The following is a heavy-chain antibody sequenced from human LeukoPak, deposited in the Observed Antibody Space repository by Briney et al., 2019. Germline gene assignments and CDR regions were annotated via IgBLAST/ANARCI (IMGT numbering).Heavy chain of an antibody. D-gene: IGHD2-15*01. CDR1: GGSISSYY. CDR3: ARAPYCSGGSCALNY. J-gene: IGHJ4*02. V-gene: IGHV4-59*01. CDR2: IYYSGST. Sequence: PSETLSLTCTVSGGSISSYYWSWIRQPPGKGLEWIGYIYYSGSTSYNPSLKSRVTISVDTSKNQFSLKLSSVTAADTAVYYCARAPYCSGGSCALNYWGQGTLVTVSS.